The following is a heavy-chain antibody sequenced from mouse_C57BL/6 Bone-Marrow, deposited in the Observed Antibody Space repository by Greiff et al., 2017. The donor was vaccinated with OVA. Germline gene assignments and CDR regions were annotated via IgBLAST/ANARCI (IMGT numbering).Heavy chain of an antibody. CDR2: IDPENGDT. D-gene: IGHD4-1*01. CDR3: TGTGNFDY. V-gene: IGHV14-4*01. J-gene: IGHJ2*01. Sequence: VQLQQSGAELVRPGASVKLSCTASGFNIKDDYMHWVKQRPEQGLEWIGWIDPENGDTEYASKFQGKATITADTSSNTAYLQLSSLTSEDTAVYYCTGTGNFDYWGQGTTLTVSS. CDR1: GFNIKDDY.